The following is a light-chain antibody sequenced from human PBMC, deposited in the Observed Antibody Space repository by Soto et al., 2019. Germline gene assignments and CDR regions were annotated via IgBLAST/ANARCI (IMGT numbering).Light chain of an antibody. J-gene: IGLJ3*02. CDR1: SSDVGAYNY. CDR2: EVS. Sequence: QSALTQPASVSGSPGQSITISCTGSSSDVGAYNYVSWYRQYPGKAPQVIIYEVSDRPSGISNRFSGSKSGNTASLTISGLQAEDEADYYCSSYASEITHVFGGGTQLTVL. CDR3: SSYASEITHV. V-gene: IGLV2-14*01.